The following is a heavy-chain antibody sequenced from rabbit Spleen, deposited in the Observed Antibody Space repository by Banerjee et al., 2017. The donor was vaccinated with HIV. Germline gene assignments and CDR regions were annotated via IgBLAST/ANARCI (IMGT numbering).Heavy chain of an antibody. V-gene: IGHV1S47*01. D-gene: IGHD8-1*01. CDR1: GFDFSNYG. Sequence: QEQLVESGGGLVQPGGSLKLSCKASGFDFSNYGVSWVRQAPGKGLEWIGYIEPIFGNTYYANWVNGRFTISSHNAQNTLYLQLSSLTAADTATYFCARYTTGNSYFNLWGQGTLVTVS. CDR3: ARYTTGNSYFNL. J-gene: IGHJ4*01. CDR2: IEPIFGNT.